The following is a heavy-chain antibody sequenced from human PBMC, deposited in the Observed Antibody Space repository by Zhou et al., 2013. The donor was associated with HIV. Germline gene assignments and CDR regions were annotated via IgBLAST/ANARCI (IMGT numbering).Heavy chain of an antibody. V-gene: IGHV1-69*05. D-gene: IGHD1-7*01. CDR2: IIPIFGTT. J-gene: IGHJ4*02. CDR3: ARDLSPELPYYFDS. Sequence: KASGGTFTRDAMSWVRQAPGRGLEWMGGIIPIFGTTKYAQKFQDRFTITTDESSSTAYMELRSLRSEDTAVYYCARDLSPELPYYFDSWGQGTLVTVSS. CDR1: GGTFTRDA.